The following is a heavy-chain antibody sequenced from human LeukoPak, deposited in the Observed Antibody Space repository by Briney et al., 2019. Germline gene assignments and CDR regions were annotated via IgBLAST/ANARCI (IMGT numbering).Heavy chain of an antibody. CDR1: GYTFSSFG. D-gene: IGHD3-9*01. CDR3: ATLTTDYDILTGYFDY. J-gene: IGHJ4*02. Sequence: ASVKVSCKASGYTFSSFGFSWVRQAPGHGLEWMGWITATDGSTHFAQKFQGRVTMTEDTSTDTAYMELSSLRSEDTAVYYCATLTTDYDILTGYFDYWGQGTLVTVSS. CDR2: ITATDGST. V-gene: IGHV1-18*01.